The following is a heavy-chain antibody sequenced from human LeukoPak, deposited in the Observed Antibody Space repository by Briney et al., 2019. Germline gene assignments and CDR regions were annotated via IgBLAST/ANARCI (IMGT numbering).Heavy chain of an antibody. D-gene: IGHD5-12*01. V-gene: IGHV3-49*04. CDR1: GLTFGDYA. CDR3: TRGIVATIGDY. CDR2: IRSKAYGGTT. Sequence: GGSLRLSCTASGLTFGDYAMSWVRQAPGEGLERVGFIRSKAYGGTTEYAASVKGRFTISRDDSKSIAYLQMNSLKTEETAVYYCTRGIVATIGDYWGQGTLVTVSS. J-gene: IGHJ4*02.